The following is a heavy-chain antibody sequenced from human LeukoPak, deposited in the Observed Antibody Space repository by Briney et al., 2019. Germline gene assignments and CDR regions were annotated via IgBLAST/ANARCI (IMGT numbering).Heavy chain of an antibody. CDR3: AREGDYGVIFDY. D-gene: IGHD4-17*01. CDR1: GFTFSSYS. J-gene: IGHJ4*02. Sequence: GGSLRLSCAASGFTFSSYSMNWVRQAPGKGLEWVSSISSSSSYIYYADSVKGRFTISRDNAKNSLYLQMNSLRAEDTAVYYCAREGDYGVIFDYWGQGTLVTVSS. CDR2: ISSSSSYI. V-gene: IGHV3-21*01.